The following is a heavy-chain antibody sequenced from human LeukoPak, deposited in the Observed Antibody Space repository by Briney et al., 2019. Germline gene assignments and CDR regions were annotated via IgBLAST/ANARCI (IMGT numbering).Heavy chain of an antibody. J-gene: IGHJ4*02. V-gene: IGHV3-23*01. CDR3: AKAANYDILTGYYLDY. Sequence: PGGSLRLSCAASGFTFSSYAMTWVRQAPGKGLEWVSAITGGGDTTYYADSVKGRFTISRDNSKNTLYLQMNNLGAEDTAIYYCAKAANYDILTGYYLDYWGQGTLVTVSS. CDR1: GFTFSSYA. CDR2: ITGGGDTT. D-gene: IGHD3-9*01.